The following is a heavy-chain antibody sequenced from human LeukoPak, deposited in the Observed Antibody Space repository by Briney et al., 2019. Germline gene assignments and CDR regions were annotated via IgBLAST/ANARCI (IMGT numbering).Heavy chain of an antibody. CDR2: IHYGGST. D-gene: IGHD3-10*01. CDR3: ARRVYYGSGSFWNWFDP. V-gene: IGHV4-39*01. J-gene: IGHJ5*02. Sequence: SETLSLTCTVSGGSISSSSYYWGWIRQPPGKGLEWIGSIHYGGSTYYNPSLKNRVTISVDPSENQFSLKLSSVTAADTAVYYCARRVYYGSGSFWNWFDPWGQGTLVTVSS. CDR1: GGSISSSSYY.